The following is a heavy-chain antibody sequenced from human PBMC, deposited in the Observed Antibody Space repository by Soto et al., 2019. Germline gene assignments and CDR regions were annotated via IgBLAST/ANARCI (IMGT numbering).Heavy chain of an antibody. Sequence: GGSLRLSCAASGFTFSSYGIHWVRQAPGKGLEWVAVISYDGSNKYYADSVKGRFTISRDNSKNTLYLQMNSLRAEDTAVYYCAKDDDGYCSSTSCYTGVDYWGQGTLVTVSS. CDR1: GFTFSSYG. CDR2: ISYDGSNK. V-gene: IGHV3-30*18. J-gene: IGHJ4*02. D-gene: IGHD2-2*02. CDR3: AKDDDGYCSSTSCYTGVDY.